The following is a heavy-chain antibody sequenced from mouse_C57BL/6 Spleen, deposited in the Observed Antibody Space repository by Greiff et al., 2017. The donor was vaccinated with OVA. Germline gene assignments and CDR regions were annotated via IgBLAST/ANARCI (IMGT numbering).Heavy chain of an antibody. D-gene: IGHD2-2*01. J-gene: IGHJ2*01. CDR2: IDPSDSYT. CDR1: GYTFPSSW. Sequence: QVQLKQPGAELVMPGASVTLSCKASGYTFPSSWMHWVPQRPGQGLEWIGEIDPSDSYTNYNQKFKGKSTLTVDKSSSTAYMQLSSLTSEDSAVYYCARKGYGYDGYFDYWGQGTTLTVSS. CDR3: ARKGYGYDGYFDY. V-gene: IGHV1-69*01.